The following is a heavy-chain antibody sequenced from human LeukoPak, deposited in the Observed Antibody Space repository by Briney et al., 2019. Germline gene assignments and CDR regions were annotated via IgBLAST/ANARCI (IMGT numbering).Heavy chain of an antibody. V-gene: IGHV1-8*03. D-gene: IGHD4-17*01. Sequence: ASVKVSCKASGYTFTSYDINWVRQATGQGLEWMGWMNPNSGNTGYAQKFQGRVAITRNTSISTAYMELSSLRSEDTAVYYCARGSRYGDYTLDYWGQGTLVTVSS. CDR2: MNPNSGNT. CDR3: ARGSRYGDYTLDY. CDR1: GYTFTSYD. J-gene: IGHJ4*02.